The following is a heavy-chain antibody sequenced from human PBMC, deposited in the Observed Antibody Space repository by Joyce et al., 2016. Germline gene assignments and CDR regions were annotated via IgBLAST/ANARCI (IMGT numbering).Heavy chain of an antibody. CDR2: VFPADSHT. D-gene: IGHD2-21*02. CDR3: VRLVRTAIFDY. CDR1: GYSFPNYW. V-gene: IGHV5-51*01. Sequence: DVQLVQSGTEVKKPGESLKISCQGSGYSFPNYWVGWVRQMPGKGLEWMGRVFPADSHTGYSPSFQGQVTITADKSNNTADLQWSDLKASDTAMYYCVRLVRTAIFDYWGQGMLMTVST. J-gene: IGHJ4*02.